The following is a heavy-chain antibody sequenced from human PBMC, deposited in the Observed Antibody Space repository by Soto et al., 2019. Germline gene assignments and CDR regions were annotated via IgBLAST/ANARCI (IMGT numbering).Heavy chain of an antibody. Sequence: EVQLVESGGGLVQPGVSLRLSCAASGFSVSDNYMSWVRQAPGKGLEWISVIYSSGDTYYADSVKGRLTISRDNSRNTLYLQINDLRVEDTAIYYWARDPGYGRGVSFDPWGQGIPVTVSS. D-gene: IGHD2-8*01. J-gene: IGHJ5*02. CDR1: GFSVSDNY. CDR2: IYSSGDT. V-gene: IGHV3-66*01. CDR3: ARDPGYGRGVSFDP.